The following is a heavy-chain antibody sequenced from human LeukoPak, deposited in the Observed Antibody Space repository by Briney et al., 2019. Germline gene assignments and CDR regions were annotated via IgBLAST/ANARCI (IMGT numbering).Heavy chain of an antibody. J-gene: IGHJ5*02. D-gene: IGHD3-22*01. Sequence: PSETLSLTCTVSGGSISSSSYYWGWIRQPPGKGLEWIGSIYYSGSTYYNPSHKSRVTISVDTSKNQFSLKLSSVTAADTAVYYCARQGGITMIVVVPDWFDPWGQGTLVTVSS. CDR3: ARQGGITMIVVVPDWFDP. V-gene: IGHV4-39*01. CDR2: IYYSGST. CDR1: GGSISSSSYY.